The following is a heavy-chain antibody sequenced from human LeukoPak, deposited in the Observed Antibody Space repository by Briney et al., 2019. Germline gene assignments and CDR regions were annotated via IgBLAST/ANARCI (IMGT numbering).Heavy chain of an antibody. CDR3: ARGAYYFDY. J-gene: IGHJ4*02. CDR2: IYYSGTT. Sequence: SETLSLTCIVSGGXVSSGSYYWSWIRQPPGKGLEWIGYIYYSGTTNYNPSLKCRVTISVDTSKNQFSLNLGSVTAADTAVYYCARGAYYFDYWGQGTLDTVSS. CDR1: GGXVSSGSYY. V-gene: IGHV4-61*01.